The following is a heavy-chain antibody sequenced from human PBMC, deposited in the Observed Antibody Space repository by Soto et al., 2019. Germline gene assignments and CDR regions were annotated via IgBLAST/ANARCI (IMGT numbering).Heavy chain of an antibody. CDR3: ARKLERRGGWFDP. CDR1: GFTFSSYS. V-gene: IGHV3-48*01. D-gene: IGHD1-1*01. CDR2: ISSSSSTI. J-gene: IGHJ5*02. Sequence: EVQLVESGGGLVQPGGSLSLSCAASGFTFSSYSMNWVRQAPGKGLEWVSYISSSSSTIYYADSVKGRFTISRDNAKNSRYLQMNSLRAEDTAVYYCARKLERRGGWFDPWGQGTLVTVSS.